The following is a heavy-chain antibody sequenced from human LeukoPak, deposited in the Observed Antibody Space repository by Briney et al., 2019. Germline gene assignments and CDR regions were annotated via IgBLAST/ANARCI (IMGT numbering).Heavy chain of an antibody. CDR1: GFTFDDYA. Sequence: GGSLRLSCAASGFTFDDYAMHWVRQAPGKGLEWVSLISGDGGSTYYADSVKGRFTISRDNSKNSLYLQMNSLRTEDTALYYCAKDILPPTVTAYYYDYYGMDVWGQGTTGTASS. CDR2: ISGDGGST. D-gene: IGHD4-17*01. J-gene: IGHJ6*02. V-gene: IGHV3-43*02. CDR3: AKDILPPTVTAYYYDYYGMDV.